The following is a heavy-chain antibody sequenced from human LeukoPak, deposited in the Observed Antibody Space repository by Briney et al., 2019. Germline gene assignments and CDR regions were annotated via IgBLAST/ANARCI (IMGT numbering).Heavy chain of an antibody. V-gene: IGHV4-31*03. J-gene: IGHJ4*02. CDR1: GGSIGSGGYY. CDR2: IYYSGST. Sequence: PSQTLSLTCTVSGGSIGSGGYYWSWIRQHPGKGLEWIGYIYYSGSTYYNPSLKSRVTISVDTSKNQFSLKLSSVTAADTAVYYCARVSGSGSYYVDYWGQGTLVTVSS. CDR3: ARVSGSGSYYVDY. D-gene: IGHD3-10*01.